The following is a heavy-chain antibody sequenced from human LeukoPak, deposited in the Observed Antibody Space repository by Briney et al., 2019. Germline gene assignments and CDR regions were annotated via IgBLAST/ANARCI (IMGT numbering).Heavy chain of an antibody. J-gene: IGHJ6*02. Sequence: GGSLRLSCAASGFTFSSYAMHWVRQAPGKGREWVAVISYDRSNKYYADSVKGRFTISRDNSKNTLYLQMNSLRAEDTAVYYCARAGVIHYYGMDVWGQGTTVTVSS. CDR2: ISYDRSNK. D-gene: IGHD3-16*02. V-gene: IGHV3-30-3*01. CDR3: ARAGVIHYYGMDV. CDR1: GFTFSSYA.